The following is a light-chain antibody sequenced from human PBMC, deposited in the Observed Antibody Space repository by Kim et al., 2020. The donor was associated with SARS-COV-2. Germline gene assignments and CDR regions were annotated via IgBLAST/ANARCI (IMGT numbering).Light chain of an antibody. CDR3: QTWGAGV. CDR2: LNGDGSH. CDR1: SGHSSYA. Sequence: QPVLTQSPSASASLGASVKLTCTLSSGHSSYAIAWHQQQPEKGPRYLMKLNGDGSHSKGDGIPDRFSGSSSGAERYLTISSLQSEDEADYYCQTWGAGVFGGGTQLTVL. J-gene: IGLJ2*01. V-gene: IGLV4-69*01.